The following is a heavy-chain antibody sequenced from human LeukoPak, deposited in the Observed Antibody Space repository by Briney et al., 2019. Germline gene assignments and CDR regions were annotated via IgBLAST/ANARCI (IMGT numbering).Heavy chain of an antibody. CDR2: IYYSGSN. CDR3: ARSPPYPCGGDCWGAFDL. V-gene: IGHV4-59*01. Sequence: SETLSLTCTVSGVSISSYYWSWVRQPPGKGLEWIGYIYYSGSNKYNPSLTSRGAISIETSKNQFSLKLNSVPTADTAVYYCARSPPYPCGGDCWGAFDLWGQGTLVPVSS. CDR1: GVSISSYY. D-gene: IGHD2-21*02. J-gene: IGHJ3*01.